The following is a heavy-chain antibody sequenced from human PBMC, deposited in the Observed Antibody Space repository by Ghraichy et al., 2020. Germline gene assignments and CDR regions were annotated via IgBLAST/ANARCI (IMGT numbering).Heavy chain of an antibody. D-gene: IGHD3/OR15-3a*01. CDR2: INPNSGGT. CDR3: ARVGLAGAYYYYYMDV. J-gene: IGHJ6*03. Sequence: ASVKVSCNVSGYTFTGYYMHWVRQAPGQGLEWMGWINPNSGGTNYAQKFQGRVTMTRDPSISTAYMELSRLRSDDTAVYYCARVGLAGAYYYYYMDVWGKGTTVTATS. V-gene: IGHV1-2*02. CDR1: GYTFTGYY.